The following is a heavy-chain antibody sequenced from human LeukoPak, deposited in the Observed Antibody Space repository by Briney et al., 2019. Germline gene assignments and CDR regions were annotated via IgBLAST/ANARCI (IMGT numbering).Heavy chain of an antibody. Sequence: GASVKVSCKASGYTFTGYYMHWVRQATGQGLEWMGWMNPNSGNTGYAQKFQGRVTMTRNTSISTAYMELSSLRSEDTAVYYCARGGWNGGNHDYWGQGTLVTVSS. D-gene: IGHD4-23*01. V-gene: IGHV1-8*02. J-gene: IGHJ4*02. CDR2: MNPNSGNT. CDR1: GYTFTGYY. CDR3: ARGGWNGGNHDY.